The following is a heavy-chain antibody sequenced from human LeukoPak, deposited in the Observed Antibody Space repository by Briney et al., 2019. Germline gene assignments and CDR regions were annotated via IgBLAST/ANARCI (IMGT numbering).Heavy chain of an antibody. CDR2: INPNSGGT. V-gene: IGHV1-2*06. CDR1: GGTLSSYA. CDR3: AREKVRKSGMDV. D-gene: IGHD2-2*01. J-gene: IGHJ6*02. Sequence: ASVKVSCKASGGTLSSYAISWVRQAPGQGLEWMGRINPNSGGTNYAQKFQGRVTMTTDTSISTVYMELSRLRSDDTAVYYCAREKVRKSGMDVWGQGTTVTVYS.